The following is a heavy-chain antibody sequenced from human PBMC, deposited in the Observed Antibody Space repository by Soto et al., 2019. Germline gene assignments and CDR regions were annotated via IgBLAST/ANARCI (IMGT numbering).Heavy chain of an antibody. CDR3: ARDHAGRFLEWLSPGWFDP. CDR1: GGSISSGGYY. D-gene: IGHD3-3*01. CDR2: IYYSGST. J-gene: IGHJ5*02. Sequence: TLSLPCTVSGGSISSGGYYWSWIRQHPGKGLEWIGYIYYSGSTYYNPSLKSRVTISVDTSKNQFSLKLSSVTAADTAVYYCARDHAGRFLEWLSPGWFDPWGQGTLVTVSS. V-gene: IGHV4-31*03.